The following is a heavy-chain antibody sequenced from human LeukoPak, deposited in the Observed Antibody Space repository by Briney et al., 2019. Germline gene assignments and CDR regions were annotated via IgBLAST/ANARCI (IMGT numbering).Heavy chain of an antibody. Sequence: PGGSLRLSCAASGFTFSSYWMSWVRQAPGKGLEWVAYIKEDGSEHYYVDSVKGRFTISRDNAKNSLDLQMNSLRVEDTAVYYCARGLDDTGDMPDYFDCWGQGTLLTVSS. D-gene: IGHD7-27*01. CDR2: IKEDGSEH. CDR1: GFTFSSYW. V-gene: IGHV3-7*01. CDR3: ARGLDDTGDMPDYFDC. J-gene: IGHJ4*02.